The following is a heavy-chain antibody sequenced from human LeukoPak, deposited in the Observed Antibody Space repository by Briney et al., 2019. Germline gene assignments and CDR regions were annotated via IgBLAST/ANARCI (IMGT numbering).Heavy chain of an antibody. Sequence: ASVKVSCKASGYTFTSYAMHWVRQAPGQGLEWMGWINPNSGGTNYAQKFQGWVTMTRDTSISTAYMELSGLRSDDTAVYYCARDFGNWFDPWGQGTLVTVSS. CDR2: INPNSGGT. J-gene: IGHJ5*02. D-gene: IGHD3-10*01. CDR1: GYTFTSYA. V-gene: IGHV1-2*04. CDR3: ARDFGNWFDP.